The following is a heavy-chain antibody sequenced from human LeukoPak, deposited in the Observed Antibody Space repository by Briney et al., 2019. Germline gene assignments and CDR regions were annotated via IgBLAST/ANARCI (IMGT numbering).Heavy chain of an antibody. D-gene: IGHD2/OR15-2a*01. V-gene: IGHV3-48*03. CDR3: VRDLFSSFDY. J-gene: IGHJ4*02. CDR2: VSSSYSTT. CDR1: GFIFSSYE. Sequence: GGSPRLSCAASGFIFSSYEMNWVRQAPGKGLEWISYVSSSYSTTYYADSVKGRFTISRDNAKNALYLQMNSLRGEDTAVYYCVRDLFSSFDYWGQGTLVTVSS.